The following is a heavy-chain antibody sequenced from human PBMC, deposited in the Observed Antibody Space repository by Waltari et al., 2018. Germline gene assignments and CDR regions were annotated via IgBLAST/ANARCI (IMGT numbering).Heavy chain of an antibody. D-gene: IGHD2-21*02. CDR2: IIPIRGIA. Sequence: QVQLVQSGAEVKKPGSSVKVSCKASGGTFSSYTISWVRQAPGQGLEWMGRIIPIRGIANYAQKFQGRVTITADKSTSTAYMELSSLRSEDTAVYYCARDLSYCGGDCYSVLFDYWGQGTLVTVSS. CDR1: GGTFSSYT. J-gene: IGHJ4*02. CDR3: ARDLSYCGGDCYSVLFDY. V-gene: IGHV1-69*08.